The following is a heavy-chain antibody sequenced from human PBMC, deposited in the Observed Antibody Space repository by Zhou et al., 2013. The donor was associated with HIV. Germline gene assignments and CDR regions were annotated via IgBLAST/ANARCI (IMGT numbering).Heavy chain of an antibody. CDR2: IIPLSGTI. J-gene: IGHJ3*02. Sequence: QVQLVQSGAEVRRSGSSVKVSCKTLGGTFSRFTINWVRQAPGQGVEWVGGIIPLSGTINYAQKFKTRVTISADESTTTAYMEVNTLRPEDTAMYYCARWEELQLGYSFDIWGQGTMVIVSP. D-gene: IGHD5-18*01. CDR3: ARWEELQLGYSFDI. CDR1: GGTFSRFT. V-gene: IGHV1-69*12.